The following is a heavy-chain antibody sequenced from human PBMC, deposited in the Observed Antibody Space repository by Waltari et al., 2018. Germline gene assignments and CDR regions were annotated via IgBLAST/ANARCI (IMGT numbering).Heavy chain of an antibody. J-gene: IGHJ4*02. CDR2: IYTSGST. CDR3: AKGVVTLDYFDY. V-gene: IGHV4-61*02. Sequence: QVQLQESGPGLVKPSQTLSLTCTVSGGSISSGSYYWSWLRQPAGKGLEWIGRIYTSGSTNYNPSLKSRVTISVDTSKNQFSLKLSSVTAADTAVYYCAKGVVTLDYFDYWGQGTLVTVSS. D-gene: IGHD2-21*02. CDR1: GGSISSGSYY.